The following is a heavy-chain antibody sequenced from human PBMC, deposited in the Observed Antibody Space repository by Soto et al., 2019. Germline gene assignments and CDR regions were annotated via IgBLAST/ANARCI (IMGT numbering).Heavy chain of an antibody. V-gene: IGHV1-69*06. Sequence: GASVKVSCRASGGTFSSYAISWVRQAPGQGLEWMGGIIPIFGTANYAQKFQGRVTITADKSTSTAYMELSSLRSEDTAVYYCARDNWLYSSSLVYYYGMDVWGQGTTVTVSS. J-gene: IGHJ6*02. CDR3: ARDNWLYSSSLVYYYGMDV. CDR1: GGTFSSYA. CDR2: IIPIFGTA. D-gene: IGHD6-6*01.